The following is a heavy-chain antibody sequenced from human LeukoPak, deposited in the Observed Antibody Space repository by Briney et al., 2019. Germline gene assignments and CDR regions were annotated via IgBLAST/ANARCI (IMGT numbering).Heavy chain of an antibody. D-gene: IGHD1-26*01. CDR1: GFTFSSYA. J-gene: IGHJ4*02. Sequence: GGSLRLSCAASGFTFSSYAMSWVRQAPGKGLEWVSSISGNSGSTYYADSVKGRFTISRDNTKNTVYLQMNSLRAEDTAVYYCAKVSAWAMVGATYFDYWGQGTLVAVSS. V-gene: IGHV3-23*01. CDR3: AKVSAWAMVGATYFDY. CDR2: ISGNSGST.